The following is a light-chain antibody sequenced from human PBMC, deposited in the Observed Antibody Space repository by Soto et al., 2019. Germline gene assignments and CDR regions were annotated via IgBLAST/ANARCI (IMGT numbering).Light chain of an antibody. Sequence: EVVMTPSPDTLSVSPGERAALSCRSSQSVSSNLAWYQQKPGQAPRLLIYGASARATGIPARFSGSGSGTDFTLTISSLQSEDLAVYHCQQYNKWPPITFGQGTRLEIK. CDR1: QSVSSN. CDR2: GAS. CDR3: QQYNKWPPIT. V-gene: IGKV3-15*01. J-gene: IGKJ5*01.